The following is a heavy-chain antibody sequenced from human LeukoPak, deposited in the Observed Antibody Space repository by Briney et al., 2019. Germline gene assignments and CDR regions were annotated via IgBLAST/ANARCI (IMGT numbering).Heavy chain of an antibody. D-gene: IGHD2-15*01. J-gene: IGHJ4*02. V-gene: IGHV1-8*01. CDR3: ARGVKRNCSGGSCYLVY. Sequence: ASVKVSCKASGYTFTSYDINWVRQATGQGLEWMGWMNPNSGNTGYAQKFQGRVTMTRNTSISTAYMKLSSLRSEDTAVYYCARGVKRNCSGGSCYLVYWGQGTLVTVSS. CDR1: GYTFTSYD. CDR2: MNPNSGNT.